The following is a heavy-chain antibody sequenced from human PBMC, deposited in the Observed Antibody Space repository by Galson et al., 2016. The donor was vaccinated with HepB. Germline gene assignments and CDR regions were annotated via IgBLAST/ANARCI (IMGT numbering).Heavy chain of an antibody. V-gene: IGHV3-23*01. CDR1: GFTFRDYG. CDR2: ISRSGDST. Sequence: SLRLSCAASGFTFRDYGMTWFRQAPGKGLEVVSSISRSGDSTDYADSVKGRFTISRDNSKNTLSLQMNSLTAADTAIYYCVQGSTAPAVWGKGTTVTVSS. D-gene: IGHD1-1*01. J-gene: IGHJ6*04. CDR3: VQGSTAPAV.